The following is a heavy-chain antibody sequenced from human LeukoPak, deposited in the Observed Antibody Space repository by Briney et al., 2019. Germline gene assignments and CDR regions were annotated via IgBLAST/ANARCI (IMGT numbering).Heavy chain of an antibody. Sequence: PSETLSLTCAVSGYSISSGYYWGWFRHPPGKGLEWIGSIYHSGSTYYNPSLKSRVTISVDTSKNQFSLKLSSVTAADTAVYYCASVIAAAGYDAFDIWGQGTMVTVSS. D-gene: IGHD6-13*01. CDR1: GYSISSGYY. J-gene: IGHJ3*02. V-gene: IGHV4-38-2*01. CDR2: IYHSGST. CDR3: ASVIAAAGYDAFDI.